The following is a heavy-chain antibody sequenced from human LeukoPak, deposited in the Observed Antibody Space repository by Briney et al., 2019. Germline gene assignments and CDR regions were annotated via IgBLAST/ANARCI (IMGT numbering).Heavy chain of an antibody. D-gene: IGHD3-3*01. CDR3: ARDPSDGYDFWSGNPRGYYYYGMDA. CDR2: INCNSGGT. CDR1: GYTFTAYH. Sequence: ASVKVSCKASGYTFTAYHMHWVRQAPGQGLECMGWINCNSGGTKYAQKIQDRVIMTRDTSISTAYMELSGLTSDDPAVYYCARDPSDGYDFWSGNPRGYYYYGMDAWGQGTTVSVCS. J-gene: IGHJ6*02. V-gene: IGHV1-2*02.